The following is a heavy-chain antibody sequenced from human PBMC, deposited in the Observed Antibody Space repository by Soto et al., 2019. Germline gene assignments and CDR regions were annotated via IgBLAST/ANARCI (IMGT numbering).Heavy chain of an antibody. CDR1: GFTVSNKY. Sequence: PGGSLRLSCAASGFTVSNKYMIWVRQAPGKGLVWVSRINSDGSSTNYADSVKGRFTISRDNAKNTLYLQMNSLRAEDTAVYYCARAPGYDILTAYYNWYFDLWGRGTLVTLSS. V-gene: IGHV3-74*01. D-gene: IGHD3-9*01. CDR2: INSDGSST. CDR3: ARAPGYDILTAYYNWYFDL. J-gene: IGHJ2*01.